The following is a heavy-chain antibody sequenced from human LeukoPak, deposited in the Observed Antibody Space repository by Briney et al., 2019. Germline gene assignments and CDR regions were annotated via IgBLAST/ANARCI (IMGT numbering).Heavy chain of an antibody. CDR2: IYTSGCT. V-gene: IGHV4-4*07. Sequence: SETLSLTCTVSGVSISSYYWSWIRQPAGKGREWIGRIYTSGCTNYHPSHESRTTMSVDTIKNHFLLLLSSVTAADTAVYYCASACTTAVMDDWGKGTTVTVSS. CDR1: GVSISSYY. J-gene: IGHJ6*04. D-gene: IGHD2-2*01. CDR3: ASACTTAVMDD.